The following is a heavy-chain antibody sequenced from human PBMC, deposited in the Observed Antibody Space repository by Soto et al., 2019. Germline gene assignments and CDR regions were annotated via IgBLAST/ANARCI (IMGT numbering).Heavy chain of an antibody. CDR3: AKEGSASDYNGMDL. J-gene: IGHJ6*02. CDR1: GFTFSDHA. D-gene: IGHD6-6*01. Sequence: GGSLRLSCAASGFTFSDHAMHWVRQAPGKGLEWVAVISFDGSNQYYADSVKGRFTISRDNSKNTLDRQMNSLRAEETAVYYCAKEGSASDYNGMDLWGQGTTVTVS. CDR2: ISFDGSNQ. V-gene: IGHV3-30*18.